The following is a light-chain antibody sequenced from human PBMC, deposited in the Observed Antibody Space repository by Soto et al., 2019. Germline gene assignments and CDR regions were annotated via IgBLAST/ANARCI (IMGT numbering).Light chain of an antibody. V-gene: IGKV3-20*01. J-gene: IGKJ5*01. CDR3: QHYGRSPIT. CDR2: GAS. Sequence: EIVFTQSPGTLSLSPGERATLSCRASQSVSSSQLAWYQHKPGQAPRLLISGASSRATGIPDRFSGSGSATDFTLTISRLEPEDFALYYCQHYGRSPITFGQGTRLEIK. CDR1: QSVSSSQ.